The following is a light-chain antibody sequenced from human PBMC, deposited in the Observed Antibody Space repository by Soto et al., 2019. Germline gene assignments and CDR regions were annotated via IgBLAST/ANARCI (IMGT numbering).Light chain of an antibody. V-gene: IGKV3-15*01. Sequence: EIVMTQSPATLSVSPGERATLSCRASQSVSGNLAWYQQKPGQAPRVLIYGASTRDTGIPARFSGSGSGTEFTLTISSLQSEDFAVYFCQQYNYWPRTFGQGTKVEIK. CDR3: QQYNYWPRT. J-gene: IGKJ1*01. CDR1: QSVSGN. CDR2: GAS.